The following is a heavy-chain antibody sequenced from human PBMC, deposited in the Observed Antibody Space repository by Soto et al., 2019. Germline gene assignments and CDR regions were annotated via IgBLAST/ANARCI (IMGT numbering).Heavy chain of an antibody. V-gene: IGHV4-34*01. CDR2: INHSGST. CDR3: ARGHRYFDWLSRLYYYYGMDV. D-gene: IGHD3-9*01. Sequence: SETLSLTCAVYGGSFSGYYWSWIRQPPGKGLEWIGEINHSGSTNYNPSLKSRVTISVDTSKNQFSLKLSSVTAADTAVYYCARGHRYFDWLSRLYYYYGMDVWGQGTTVTVSS. CDR1: GGSFSGYY. J-gene: IGHJ6*02.